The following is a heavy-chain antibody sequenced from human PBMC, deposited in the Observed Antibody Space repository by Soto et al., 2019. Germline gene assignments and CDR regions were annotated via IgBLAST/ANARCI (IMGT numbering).Heavy chain of an antibody. CDR2: ISAYDGNT. D-gene: IGHD2-2*01. V-gene: IGHV1-18*01. CDR3: ETYHIGDALDI. Sequence: GASVKVFFKASGYTFTSFGVSLVRRAPGHGLEWMGGISAYDGNTNYAQKLHGRVTMTTDTSTSTAYMELRSLRSDDPAVYSCETYHIGDALDIWGQGTMVNVSS. CDR1: GYTFTSFG. J-gene: IGHJ3*02.